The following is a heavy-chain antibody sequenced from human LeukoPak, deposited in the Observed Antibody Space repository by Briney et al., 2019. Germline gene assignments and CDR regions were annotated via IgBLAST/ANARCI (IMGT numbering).Heavy chain of an antibody. V-gene: IGHV3-48*03. Sequence: GGSLRLSCAAAGFTFSSYEMNWVRQARGKWLEWVSYINSSGSTIYYADSMKDCFTISRDTAKTSRYLQMNSLRAEDTAVYYCVRDTASSTVGVDYWGQGTPGTVSS. J-gene: IGHJ4*02. CDR3: VRDTASSTVGVDY. D-gene: IGHD3-16*01. CDR1: GFTFSSYE. CDR2: INSSGSTI.